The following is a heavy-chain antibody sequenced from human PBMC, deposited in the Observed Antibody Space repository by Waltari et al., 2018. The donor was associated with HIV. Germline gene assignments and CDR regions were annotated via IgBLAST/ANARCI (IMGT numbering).Heavy chain of an antibody. CDR3: ARRRWLQKGGRGAFDI. CDR1: GYSFTSYW. D-gene: IGHD5-12*01. V-gene: IGHV5-51*03. J-gene: IGHJ3*02. CDR2: IYPVDSST. Sequence: EVQLVQSGAEVKKPGESLKISGKGSGYSFTSYWIGWVRQMPGKVLEWMGIIYPVDSSTRYSPSFQGQVTISADKSISTAYLQWSSLKASDSAMYYCARRRWLQKGGRGAFDIWGQGTMVTVSS.